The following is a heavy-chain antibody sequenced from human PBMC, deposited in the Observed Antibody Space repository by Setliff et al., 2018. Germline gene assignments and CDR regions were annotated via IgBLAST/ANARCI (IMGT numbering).Heavy chain of an antibody. Sequence: PGGSLRLSCVTSGFTFSNYGMTWVRRAPGKGLEWISYISTSSTIIYYADSVKGRFTISRDNANHSLHLQMNSLRAEDTAVYFCARLALTGYDTSGYYCARLLWLTTRYYMDVWGKGTTVTVSS. V-gene: IGHV3-48*01. CDR1: GFTFSNYG. D-gene: IGHD3-22*01. CDR3: ARLALTGYDTSGYYCARLLWLTTRYYMDV. CDR2: ISTSSTII. J-gene: IGHJ6*03.